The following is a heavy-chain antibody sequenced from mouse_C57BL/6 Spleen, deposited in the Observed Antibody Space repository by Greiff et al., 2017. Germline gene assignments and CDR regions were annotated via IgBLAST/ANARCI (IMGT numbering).Heavy chain of an antibody. J-gene: IGHJ2*01. CDR1: GYTFTSYG. CDR3: ARKVTTVVEREGY. D-gene: IGHD1-1*01. CDR2: IYPRSGNT. V-gene: IGHV1-81*01. Sequence: VKLVESGAELARPGASVKLSCKASGYTFTSYGISWVKQRTGQGLEWIGEIYPRSGNTYYNEKFKGKATLTADKSSSTADMELRSLTSEDAAVYFCARKVTTVVEREGYWGQGTTLTVST.